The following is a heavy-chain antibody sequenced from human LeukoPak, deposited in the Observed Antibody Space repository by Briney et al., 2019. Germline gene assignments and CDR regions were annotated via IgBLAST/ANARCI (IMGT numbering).Heavy chain of an antibody. CDR3: ARDAKCRY. V-gene: IGHV3-74*01. Sequence: GGSLRLSCAASGFTFKTYWMHWVRQAPGKGLVWVSHSNSDGSSTSYADSVRGRFTISRDNAKNTLYLQMNSLRAEDTAVYYCARDAKCRYWGQGTLVTVSS. CDR2: SNSDGSST. CDR1: GFTFKTYW. D-gene: IGHD2-15*01. J-gene: IGHJ4*02.